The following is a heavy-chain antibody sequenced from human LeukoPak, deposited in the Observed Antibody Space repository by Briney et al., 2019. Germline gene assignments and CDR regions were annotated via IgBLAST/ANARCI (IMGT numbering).Heavy chain of an antibody. J-gene: IGHJ4*02. CDR1: GGSFSGYY. CDR2: INHSGST. Sequence: SETLSLTCAVYGGSFSGYYWSWLRQPPGKGLEWIGEINHSGSTNYNPSLNSGVTISVDTSKNQFSLKPSSVSAADTGVYYCARVSPATYSSSWYRGYYFDYWGQGTLVTVSS. V-gene: IGHV4-34*01. CDR3: ARVSPATYSSSWYRGYYFDY. D-gene: IGHD6-13*01.